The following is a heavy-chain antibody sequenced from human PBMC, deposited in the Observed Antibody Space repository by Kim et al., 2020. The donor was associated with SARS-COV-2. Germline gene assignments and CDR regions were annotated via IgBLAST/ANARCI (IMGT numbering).Heavy chain of an antibody. CDR1: GFSFTNYW. Sequence: GRSLRLSCAASGFSFTNYWMHWVRQPPGKGLVWVSRLNGDGSRTSYGDSVKGRFTTSRDNAKNTVYRQMNSLRVEDTAVYYCASGPSGDGHLNDYWGQGTLVTVSS. J-gene: IGHJ4*02. D-gene: IGHD3-3*01. CDR3: ASGPSGDGHLNDY. V-gene: IGHV3-74*01. CDR2: LNGDGSRT.